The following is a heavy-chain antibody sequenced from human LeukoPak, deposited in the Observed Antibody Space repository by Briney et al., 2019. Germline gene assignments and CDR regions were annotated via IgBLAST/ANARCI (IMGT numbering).Heavy chain of an antibody. J-gene: IGHJ6*03. CDR3: ARGGSTLHSAGGHDIEFYYYYYMDV. CDR2: IFISGGT. V-gene: IGHV4-61*02. CDR1: GDSITSGSYY. Sequence: SETLSLTCTVSGDSITSGSYYWSWIRQPAGKGLDWIGRIFISGGTNYNPSLRSRVTMSLDTSKNQLSLKLYSVTAADTAVYYCARGGSTLHSAGGHDIEFYYYYYMDVWGKGTTVTISS. D-gene: IGHD3-9*01.